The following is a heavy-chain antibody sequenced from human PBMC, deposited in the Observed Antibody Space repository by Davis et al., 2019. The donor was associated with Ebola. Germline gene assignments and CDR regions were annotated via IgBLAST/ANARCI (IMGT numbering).Heavy chain of an antibody. CDR1: GGSIASGSYY. V-gene: IGHV3-7*01. Sequence: GGSLRLSCTVSGGSIASGSYYWGWIRQPPGKGLEWVANIKQDGSEKYYVDSVKGRFTISRDNAKNSLYLQMNSLRGEDTAVYFCARWYIGAYYDVDYWGQGTLVTVSS. CDR3: ARWYIGAYYDVDY. J-gene: IGHJ4*02. D-gene: IGHD4-17*01. CDR2: IKQDGSEK.